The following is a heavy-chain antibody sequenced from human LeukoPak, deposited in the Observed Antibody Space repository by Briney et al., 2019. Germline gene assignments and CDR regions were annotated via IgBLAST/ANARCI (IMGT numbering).Heavy chain of an antibody. CDR1: GFTFSSYS. D-gene: IGHD6-19*01. CDR2: ISSTNTTI. J-gene: IGHJ5*02. Sequence: GGSLRLSCAGSGFTFSSYSMNWVRQAPGKGLEWVSYISSTNTTIYYADSVKGRFTISRDNAKNSLSLQMNSLRAEDTAVYYCARGRGSIAVAGTSWFDPWGQGTLVTVSS. V-gene: IGHV3-48*01. CDR3: ARGRGSIAVAGTSWFDP.